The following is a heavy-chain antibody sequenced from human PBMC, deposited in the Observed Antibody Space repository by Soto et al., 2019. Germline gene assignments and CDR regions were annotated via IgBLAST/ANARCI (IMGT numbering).Heavy chain of an antibody. Sequence: EVLLVESGGGLVQPGGSLRLSCAASGFTFSTYTMNWVRQAPGKGLEWVSYISGSSSTIYYANSVKGRFTISRDNAQNSLYLQVNSLRDEYTAVYYCARGRRRTEGYSYYYGMDVWVQGTTVTVS. CDR1: GFTFSTYT. CDR3: ARGRRRTEGYSYYYGMDV. CDR2: ISGSSSTI. V-gene: IGHV3-48*02. J-gene: IGHJ6*02.